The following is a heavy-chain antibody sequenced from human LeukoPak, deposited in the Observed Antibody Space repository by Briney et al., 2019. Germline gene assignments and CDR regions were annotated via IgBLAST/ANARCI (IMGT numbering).Heavy chain of an antibody. CDR1: GFTFSSYS. Sequence: GGSLRLSCAASGFTFSSYSVNWLRQAPGKGLEWVSYISSSGSDIFYADSVKGRFTISRDNAKNSLYLQMNSPRAEDTAVYYCVRGAAYCSSTSCYEGDFDYWGQGTLVTVSS. V-gene: IGHV3-48*01. CDR3: VRGAAYCSSTSCYEGDFDY. D-gene: IGHD2-2*01. CDR2: ISSSGSDI. J-gene: IGHJ4*02.